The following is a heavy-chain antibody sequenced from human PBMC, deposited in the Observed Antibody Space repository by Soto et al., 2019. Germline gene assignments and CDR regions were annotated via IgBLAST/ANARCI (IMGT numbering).Heavy chain of an antibody. Sequence: LRLSCAASGFTFSSYGIHWVRQAPCKGLEWVAVIWYDGSNKYYADSVKGRFTISRDNSKNTLYLQMNSLRAEDTAVYYCARDRSSSWYGNYFDYWGQGTLVTVSS. J-gene: IGHJ4*02. CDR2: IWYDGSNK. V-gene: IGHV3-33*01. CDR1: GFTFSSYG. D-gene: IGHD6-13*01. CDR3: ARDRSSSWYGNYFDY.